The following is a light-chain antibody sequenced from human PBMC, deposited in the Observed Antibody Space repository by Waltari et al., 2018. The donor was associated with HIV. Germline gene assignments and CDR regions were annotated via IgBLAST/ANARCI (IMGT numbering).Light chain of an antibody. CDR3: QSADSSGTYPGVV. CDR2: KDS. Sequence: SYELTQPPSVSVSPGQTARITCSGDALPKQYAYWYQQKPGQAPVLVIYKDSERPSGFPGRFSGSSSETTVTLTISGVQAEDEADDYCQSADSSGTYPGVVFGGGTKLTVL. J-gene: IGLJ2*01. CDR1: ALPKQY. V-gene: IGLV3-25*03.